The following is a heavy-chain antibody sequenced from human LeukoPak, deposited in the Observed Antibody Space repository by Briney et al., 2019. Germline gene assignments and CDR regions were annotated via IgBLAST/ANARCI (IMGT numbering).Heavy chain of an antibody. CDR2: IIPIFGTA. D-gene: IGHD3-10*01. V-gene: IGHV1-69*13. J-gene: IGHJ6*04. CDR1: GGTFSSYA. CDR3: ASGPYYGSGRSYYYGMDV. Sequence: ASVKVSCTASGGTFSSYAISWVRQAPGQGLEWMGGIIPIFGTANYAQKFQGRVTITADESTSTAYMELSSLRSEDTAVYYCASGPYYGSGRSYYYGMDVWGKGTTVTVSS.